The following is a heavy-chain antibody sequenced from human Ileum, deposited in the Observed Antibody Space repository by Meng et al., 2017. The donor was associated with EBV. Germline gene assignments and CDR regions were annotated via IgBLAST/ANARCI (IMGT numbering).Heavy chain of an antibody. J-gene: IGHJ4*02. CDR3: AGGRAGYGGYKT. D-gene: IGHD5-12*01. CDR1: SGSVSSGDYH. Sequence: QGQLLESGPGLVQPSETLSLTCTVSSGSVSSGDYHWSWIRQPPGKGLEWIGYILSGSTNYDPSLTNRVTISVDTSKNHFSLKLTSVTAADTAVYYCAGGRAGYGGYKTWGQGTLVTVSS. V-gene: IGHV4-61*03. CDR2: ILSGST.